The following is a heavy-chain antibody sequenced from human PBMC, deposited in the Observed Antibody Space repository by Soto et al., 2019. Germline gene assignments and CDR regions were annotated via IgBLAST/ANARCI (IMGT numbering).Heavy chain of an antibody. CDR3: VRGGSCRGGSCYPNLDFYGDYEGFDY. D-gene: IGHD2-15*01. CDR2: TWYEGTNK. V-gene: IGHV3-33*01. CDR1: AFSLRRCH. Sequence: GGSLIHFCIATAFSLRRCHMHLVRHAPGKGLDWVALTWYEGTNKYYGDSVKGRFTVSRDNSKKTLYLQMNSLRADDTGVYYCVRGGSCRGGSCYPNLDFYGDYEGFDYWGQGNLVSVSA. J-gene: IGHJ4*02.